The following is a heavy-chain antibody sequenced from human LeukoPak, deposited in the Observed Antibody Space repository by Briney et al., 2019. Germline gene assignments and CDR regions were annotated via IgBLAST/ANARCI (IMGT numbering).Heavy chain of an antibody. CDR3: ARGGSGSNDYFDY. Sequence: GGSLRLSCAASGFTFSSYSMNWVRQAPGKGLEWVSSISSSSSYIYYADSVKGRFTISRDNAKNSLYLQMNSLRAEDTAVYYCARGGSGSNDYFDYWGQGTLVTVSS. J-gene: IGHJ4*02. D-gene: IGHD3-10*01. V-gene: IGHV3-21*01. CDR2: ISSSSSYI. CDR1: GFTFSSYS.